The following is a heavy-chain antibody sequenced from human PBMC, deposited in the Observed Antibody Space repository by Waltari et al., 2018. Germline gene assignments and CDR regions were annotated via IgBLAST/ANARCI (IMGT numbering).Heavy chain of an antibody. Sequence: EVQLLESGGGLVQPGGSLRLSCAASGFTFSSYAMSWVRQAPGKGLEWVSAISGSGGSTYYADSVKGRLTISRDNSKNTLYLKMNSLRAEDTAVYYCAKYIVVVPAALELLAHYYYYGMDVWGQGTTVTVSS. D-gene: IGHD2-2*01. V-gene: IGHV3-23*01. CDR2: ISGSGGST. J-gene: IGHJ6*02. CDR1: GFTFSSYA. CDR3: AKYIVVVPAALELLAHYYYYGMDV.